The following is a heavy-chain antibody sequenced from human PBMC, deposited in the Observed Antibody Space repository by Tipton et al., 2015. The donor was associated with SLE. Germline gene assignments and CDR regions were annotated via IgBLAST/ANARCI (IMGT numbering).Heavy chain of an antibody. Sequence: TLSLTCTVSGGSVSSCCYYWSWIRQPPGKGLEWIGYIYYSGSTHYNPSLKTRVTISVDTSKSQFSLNLRSVTAADTAVYYCARGGMGIAVAGEFDSWGQGTLVTVSS. CDR3: ARGGMGIAVAGEFDS. CDR2: IYYSGST. V-gene: IGHV4-61*01. CDR1: GGSVSSCCYY. D-gene: IGHD6-19*01. J-gene: IGHJ4*02.